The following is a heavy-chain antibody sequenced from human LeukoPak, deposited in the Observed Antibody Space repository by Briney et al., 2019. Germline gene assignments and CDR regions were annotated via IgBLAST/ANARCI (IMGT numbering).Heavy chain of an antibody. D-gene: IGHD3-22*01. V-gene: IGHV3-15*01. CDR2: IKSKTDGGTT. J-gene: IGHJ3*02. CDR3: TTDIPMIAAFDI. CDR1: GFTFSNAW. Sequence: GGSLRLSCAASGFTFSNAWVSWVRQAPGKGLEWVGRIKSKTDGGTTDHAAPVKGRFTISRDDSKNTLYLQMNSLKIEDTAVYYCTTDIPMIAAFDIWGQGTVVTVSS.